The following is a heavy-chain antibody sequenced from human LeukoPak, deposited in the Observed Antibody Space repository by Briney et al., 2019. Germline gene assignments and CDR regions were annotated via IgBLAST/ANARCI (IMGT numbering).Heavy chain of an antibody. CDR1: GFTFNIYG. V-gene: IGHV3-23*01. D-gene: IGHD3-10*01. CDR3: AKDWVFYYGSGSYFDY. CDR2: ISGSGIDT. J-gene: IGHJ4*02. Sequence: GGSLRLSCAASGFTFNIYGMGWVRQALGKGLEWVSVISGSGIDTYNADSVKGRFTISRDNSKNTLYLQMNSLGAEDTAVYYCAKDWVFYYGSGSYFDYWGQGTLVTVSS.